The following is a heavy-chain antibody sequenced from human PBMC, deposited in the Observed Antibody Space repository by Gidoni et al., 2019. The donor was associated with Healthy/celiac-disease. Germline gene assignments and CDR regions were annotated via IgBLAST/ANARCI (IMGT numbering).Heavy chain of an antibody. Sequence: QVQLVESGGGVVQPGRSLRLSCAAAGCTFSSYAMHWVRQAAGKGLELVAVISYDGSNKYYEDSVKGRFTISRDNSKNTLYLQMNSLRAEDTAVYYCARAITIFGVVIIFPFDYWGQGTLVTVSS. CDR2: ISYDGSNK. CDR1: GCTFSSYA. V-gene: IGHV3-30-3*01. CDR3: ARAITIFGVVIIFPFDY. D-gene: IGHD3-3*01. J-gene: IGHJ4*02.